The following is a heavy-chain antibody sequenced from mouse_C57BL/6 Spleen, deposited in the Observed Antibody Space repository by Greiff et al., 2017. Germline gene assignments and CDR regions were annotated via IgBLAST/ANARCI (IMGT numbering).Heavy chain of an antibody. Sequence: QVQLQQSGAELVKPGASVKISCKASGYAFSSYWMNWVKQRPGKGLEWIGQIYPGDGDTNYNGKFKGKATLTADKSSSTAYMQLSSLTSEDSAVYFCARSLYRNYGGYAMDYWGQGTSVTVSS. CDR3: ARSLYRNYGGYAMDY. CDR2: IYPGDGDT. CDR1: GYAFSSYW. J-gene: IGHJ4*01. D-gene: IGHD2-5*01. V-gene: IGHV1-80*01.